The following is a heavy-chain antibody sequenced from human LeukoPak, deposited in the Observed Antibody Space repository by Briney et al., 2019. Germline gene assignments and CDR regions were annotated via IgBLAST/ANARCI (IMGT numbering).Heavy chain of an antibody. Sequence: GESLKISCKGSGYSFTSYWISWVRQMSGKGLEWMGRIDPSDSYTNYSPSFQGNVTISADKSISTAYLQWSSLKASDTAMYYCARKSTVTTLYYYYGMDVWGQGTTVTVSS. D-gene: IGHD4-11*01. V-gene: IGHV5-10-1*01. CDR3: ARKSTVTTLYYYYGMDV. CDR2: IDPSDSYT. CDR1: GYSFTSYW. J-gene: IGHJ6*02.